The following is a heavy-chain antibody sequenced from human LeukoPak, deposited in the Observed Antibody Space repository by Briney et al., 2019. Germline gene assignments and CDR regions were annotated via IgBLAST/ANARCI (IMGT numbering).Heavy chain of an antibody. CDR3: ARVGVGMVRARGADYYYMDV. D-gene: IGHD3-10*01. V-gene: IGHV1-2*02. Sequence: ASVKVSCKASGYTFTDYYIHWVRQAPGQGLEWMGWMNPDSGGTNYAQKFQGRVTMTRDTSISTAYMELSRLRSDDTAVYYCARVGVGMVRARGADYYYMDVWGKGTTVTVSS. CDR2: MNPDSGGT. J-gene: IGHJ6*03. CDR1: GYTFTDYY.